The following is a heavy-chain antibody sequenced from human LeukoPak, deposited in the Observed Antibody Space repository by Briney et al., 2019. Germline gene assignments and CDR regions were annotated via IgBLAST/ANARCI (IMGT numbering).Heavy chain of an antibody. Sequence: SETLSLTCTVSGGSISSSSYYWGWIRQPPGKGLEWIGSIYYSGSTYYNPSLKSRVTISVDTSKNQFSLKLSSVTAADTAVYYCARANNPYIVVVPDPRIAAAGTVFDYWGQGTLVTVSS. D-gene: IGHD2-2*01. CDR3: ARANNPYIVVVPDPRIAAAGTVFDY. CDR2: IYYSGST. J-gene: IGHJ4*02. V-gene: IGHV4-39*07. CDR1: GGSISSSSYY.